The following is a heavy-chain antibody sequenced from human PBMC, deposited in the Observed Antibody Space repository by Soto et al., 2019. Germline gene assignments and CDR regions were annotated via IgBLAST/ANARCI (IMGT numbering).Heavy chain of an antibody. CDR2: IYYSGST. Sequence: PSETLSLTCTVSGGSISSGGYYWSWIRQHPGKGLEWIGYIYYSGSTYYNPSLKSRVTISVDTSKNQFSLKLSSVTASDTAMYYCARQPRAHYYGMDVWGQGTTVTVSS. CDR3: ARQPRAHYYGMDV. J-gene: IGHJ6*02. V-gene: IGHV4-31*03. CDR1: GGSISSGGYY.